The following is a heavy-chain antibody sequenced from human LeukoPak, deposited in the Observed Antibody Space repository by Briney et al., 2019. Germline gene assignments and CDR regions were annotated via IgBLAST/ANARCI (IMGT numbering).Heavy chain of an antibody. CDR3: ARLLNYYDSSGYMAY. D-gene: IGHD3-22*01. V-gene: IGHV5-51*01. Sequence: GESLKISCKGSGYSFISYWIGWVRQMPGKGLEWMGFIYPGDSDTRYSPSFQGQVTISADKSISTAYLQWSSLKASDTAMYYCARLLNYYDSSGYMAYWGQGTLVTVSS. CDR1: GYSFISYW. J-gene: IGHJ4*02. CDR2: IYPGDSDT.